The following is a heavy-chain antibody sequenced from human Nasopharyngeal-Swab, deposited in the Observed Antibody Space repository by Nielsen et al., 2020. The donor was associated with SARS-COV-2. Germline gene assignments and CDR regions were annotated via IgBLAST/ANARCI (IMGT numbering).Heavy chain of an antibody. CDR2: IYYSGST. V-gene: IGHV4-39*01. CDR3: ARGRYYYGSGSYYNGV. J-gene: IGHJ4*02. CDR1: GGSISSSSYY. D-gene: IGHD3-10*01. Sequence: SETLSLTCTVSGGSISSSSYYWGWISQPPGKGLEWIGSIYYSGSTYYNPSLKSRVTISVDTSKNQFTLKLSSVTAADTAVYYCARGRYYYGSGSYYNGVWGQGTLVTVSS.